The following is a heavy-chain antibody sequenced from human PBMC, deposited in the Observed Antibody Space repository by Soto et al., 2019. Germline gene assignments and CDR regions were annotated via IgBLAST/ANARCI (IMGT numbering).Heavy chain of an antibody. Sequence: TLSLTYTVSGGSISSGGYYWSWIRQHPGKGLEWIGYIYYSGSTYYNPSLKSRVTISVDTSKNQFSLKLSSVTAADTAVYYCASTIPRTVKGPYYFDYWGQGTLVTVSS. CDR3: ASTIPRTVKGPYYFDY. D-gene: IGHD4-17*01. CDR2: IYYSGST. CDR1: GGSISSGGYY. V-gene: IGHV4-31*03. J-gene: IGHJ4*02.